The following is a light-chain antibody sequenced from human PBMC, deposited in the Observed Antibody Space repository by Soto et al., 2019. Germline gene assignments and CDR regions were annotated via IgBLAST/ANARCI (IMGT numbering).Light chain of an antibody. CDR2: LGS. CDR1: QILLHSNGYNY. Sequence: DIVITQSPLSLPVTHVEPASISFRSSQILLHSNGYNYLDWYLQKPGQSPQLLIYLGSNRASGVPDRFSGSGSGTDFTLKISRVEAEDVGVYHCMQALRAPPTCGQGTKGDIK. J-gene: IGKJ1*01. V-gene: IGKV2-28*01. CDR3: MQALRAPPT.